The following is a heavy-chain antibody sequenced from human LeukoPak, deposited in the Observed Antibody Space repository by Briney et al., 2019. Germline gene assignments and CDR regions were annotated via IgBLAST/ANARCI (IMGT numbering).Heavy chain of an antibody. CDR2: ISYHGSDK. V-gene: IGHV3-30*18. CDR1: GFTFSNYA. D-gene: IGHD6-19*01. Sequence: GGSLRLSCAASGFTFSNYAMHWVRQAPGKGLEWVAIISYHGSDKSYVDSVKGRFTISRDSSKNTLYLQMNSLRAEDTAVYYCAKGTYSTGGGPTVDYWGQGILVTVSS. J-gene: IGHJ4*02. CDR3: AKGTYSTGGGPTVDY.